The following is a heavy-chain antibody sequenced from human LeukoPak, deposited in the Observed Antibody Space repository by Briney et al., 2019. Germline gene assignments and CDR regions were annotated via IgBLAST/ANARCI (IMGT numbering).Heavy chain of an antibody. Sequence: PGGSLRLSCAASGFTFSDYYMSWIRQAPGKGLEWVSYISSSGSTIYYADSVKGRFTISRDSAKNSLYLQMNSLRAEDTAVYYCARDKGIAAAGTAAMVYYGMDVWGQGTTVTVSS. CDR3: ARDKGIAAAGTAAMVYYGMDV. J-gene: IGHJ6*02. CDR2: ISSSGSTI. V-gene: IGHV3-11*01. CDR1: GFTFSDYY. D-gene: IGHD6-13*01.